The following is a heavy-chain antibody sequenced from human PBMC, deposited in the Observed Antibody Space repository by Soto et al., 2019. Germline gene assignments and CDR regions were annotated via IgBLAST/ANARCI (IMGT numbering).Heavy chain of an antibody. V-gene: IGHV1-69*13. Sequence: SVKVSCKASGGTFSSYAISWVRQAPGQGLEWMGGIIPIFGTANYAQKFQGRVTITADESTSTAYMELSSLRSEDTAVYYCARGHIVVVPAATGWFDPWGQGTLVTVSS. CDR1: GGTFSSYA. CDR3: ARGHIVVVPAATGWFDP. CDR2: IIPIFGTA. D-gene: IGHD2-2*01. J-gene: IGHJ5*02.